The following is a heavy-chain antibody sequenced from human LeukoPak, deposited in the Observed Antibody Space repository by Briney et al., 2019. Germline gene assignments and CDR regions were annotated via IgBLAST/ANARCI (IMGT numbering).Heavy chain of an antibody. V-gene: IGHV1-69*05. D-gene: IGHD3-22*01. CDR3: ASSRYYYDSSGPNWFDP. CDR1: GGTFSSYA. Sequence: ASVKVSCKASGGTFSSYAISWVRQAPGQGLEWMGGIIPIFGTANYAQKFQGRVTITTDESTSTAHMELSSLRSEDTAVYYCASSRYYYDSSGPNWFDPWGQGTLVTVSS. J-gene: IGHJ5*02. CDR2: IIPIFGTA.